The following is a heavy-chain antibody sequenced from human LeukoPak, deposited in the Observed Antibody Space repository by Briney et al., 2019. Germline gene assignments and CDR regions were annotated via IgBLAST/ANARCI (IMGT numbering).Heavy chain of an antibody. Sequence: GASVKVSCKASGGTFSSYAISWVRQAPGQGLEWMGGIIPIFGTANYAQKFQGRVTITADKSTSTAYMELSSLRSEDTAVYYCASVIVDIVATIESYYYMDVWGKGTTVTVSS. CDR2: IIPIFGTA. J-gene: IGHJ6*03. CDR3: ASVIVDIVATIESYYYMDV. CDR1: GGTFSSYA. V-gene: IGHV1-69*06. D-gene: IGHD5-12*01.